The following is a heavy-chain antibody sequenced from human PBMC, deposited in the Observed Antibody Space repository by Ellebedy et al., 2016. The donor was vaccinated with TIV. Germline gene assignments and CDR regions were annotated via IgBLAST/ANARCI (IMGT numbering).Heavy chain of an antibody. V-gene: IGHV1-69*13. J-gene: IGHJ4*02. CDR3: ARDRRGGWGSWYYFDY. CDR1: GGTFSSYA. D-gene: IGHD6-13*01. CDR2: IIPIFGTA. Sequence: SVKVSXXASGGTFSSYAISWVRQAPGQGLEWMGGIIPIFGTANYAQKFQGRVTITADESTSTAYMELSSLRSEDTAVYYCARDRRGGWGSWYYFDYWGQGTLVTVSS.